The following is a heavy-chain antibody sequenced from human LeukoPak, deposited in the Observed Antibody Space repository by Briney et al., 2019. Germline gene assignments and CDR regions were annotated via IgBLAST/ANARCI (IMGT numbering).Heavy chain of an antibody. V-gene: IGHV4-61*02. J-gene: IGHJ4*02. Sequence: TLSLTCSVSGASMSSVSNFWSWIRQSVEKGLEWIGRTYNTGSTNYNPSFKGRVTISIDTSKNQFSLNLSSVTAADTAVYYCAAGAYSGSYISFDYWGQGALVTVSS. D-gene: IGHD1-26*01. CDR2: TYNTGST. CDR1: GASMSSVSNF. CDR3: AAGAYSGSYISFDY.